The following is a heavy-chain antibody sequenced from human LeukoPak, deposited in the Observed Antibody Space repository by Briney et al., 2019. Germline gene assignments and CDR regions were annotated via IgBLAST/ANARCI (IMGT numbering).Heavy chain of an antibody. CDR1: GGSLSGYY. J-gene: IGHJ5*02. CDR2: INHSGST. Sequence: SETLSLTCAVYGGSLSGYYWSWIRQPPGKGLEWIGEINHSGSTNYNPSLKSRVTISVDTSKNQFSLKLSSVTAADTAVYYCARTIGLRYFGWSPLGWFDPWGQGTLVTVSS. D-gene: IGHD3-9*01. CDR3: ARTIGLRYFGWSPLGWFDP. V-gene: IGHV4-34*01.